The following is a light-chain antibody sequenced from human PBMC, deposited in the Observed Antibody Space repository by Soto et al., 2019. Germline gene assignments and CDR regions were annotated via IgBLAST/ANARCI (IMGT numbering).Light chain of an antibody. CDR3: QQYYSTPLT. V-gene: IGKV4-1*01. J-gene: IGKJ4*01. Sequence: DIVLTRTPVSLAVSLGKSSTINCKSSQSVLYSSNNKNYLAWYQRKPGQPPRLLVYWASTRESGVPDRFSGSGSGTVFALTISSLQAEDVAVYYCQQYYSTPLTFGGGGKVDIK. CDR2: WAS. CDR1: QSVLYSSNNKNY.